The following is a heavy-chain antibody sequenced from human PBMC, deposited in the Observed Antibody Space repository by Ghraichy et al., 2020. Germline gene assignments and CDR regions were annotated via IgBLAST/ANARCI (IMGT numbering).Heavy chain of an antibody. J-gene: IGHJ4*02. CDR3: ATLYSSSADY. CDR2: ISAYYGTT. D-gene: IGHD6-6*01. V-gene: IGHV3-23*01. CDR1: GFTFSSFA. Sequence: GESLNISCAASGFTFSSFAMSWVRQAPGEGLEWVSSISAYYGTTYYADSVKGRFTISRDNSKNTLYLQMSSLRVEDTAVYYCATLYSSSADYWGQGALVTVSS.